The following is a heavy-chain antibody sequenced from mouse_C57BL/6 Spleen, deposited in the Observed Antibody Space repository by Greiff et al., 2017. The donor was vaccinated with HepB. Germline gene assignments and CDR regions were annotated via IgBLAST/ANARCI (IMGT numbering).Heavy chain of an antibody. J-gene: IGHJ1*03. CDR1: GFSLTSYG. D-gene: IGHD1-1*02. Sequence: QVQLQQSGPGLVQPSQSLSITCTVSGFSLTSYGVHWVRQSPGKGLEWLGVIWSGGSTDYNAAFMSRLSITKDNSKSQVFFKMNSLQADDTAIYYCAKSGGRGYWYFDVWGTGTTVTVSS. CDR2: IWSGGST. V-gene: IGHV2-5*01. CDR3: AKSGGRGYWYFDV.